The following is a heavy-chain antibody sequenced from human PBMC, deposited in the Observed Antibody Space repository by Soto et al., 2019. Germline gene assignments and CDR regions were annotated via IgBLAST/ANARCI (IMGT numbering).Heavy chain of an antibody. J-gene: IGHJ4*02. Sequence: EVQLVESGGGLVKPGGSLRLSCAASGFTFSSYSMNWVRQAPGKGLEWVSSISSSSSYIYYADSVKGRFTISRDNAKNSLYLQMNSLRAEDTAVYYWATAVAAYYYGSGSSQTDYWGQGTLVTVSS. CDR3: ATAVAAYYYGSGSSQTDY. V-gene: IGHV3-21*01. D-gene: IGHD3-10*01. CDR1: GFTFSSYS. CDR2: ISSSSSYI.